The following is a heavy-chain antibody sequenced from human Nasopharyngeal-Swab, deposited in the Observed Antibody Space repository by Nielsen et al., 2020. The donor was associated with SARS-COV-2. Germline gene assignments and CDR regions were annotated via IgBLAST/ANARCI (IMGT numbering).Heavy chain of an antibody. V-gene: IGHV3-21*01. Sequence: GGSRRLSCAASGFTFNNYNFNWVRQAPGKGLEWVSSISSSSYIYYADPVKGRFTISRDNAKNSLYLQMNSLRAEDTAVYYCARDGLDYDFWSAYFMDVWGQGTTVTVSS. J-gene: IGHJ6*02. D-gene: IGHD3-3*01. CDR2: ISSSSYI. CDR3: ARDGLDYDFWSAYFMDV. CDR1: GFTFNNYN.